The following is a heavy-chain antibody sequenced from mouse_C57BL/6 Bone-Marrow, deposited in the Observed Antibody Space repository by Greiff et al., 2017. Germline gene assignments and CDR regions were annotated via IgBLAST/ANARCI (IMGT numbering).Heavy chain of an antibody. Sequence: ESGPGLVKPSQSLSLTCSVTGYSITSGYYWNWIRQFPGNKLEWMGYISYDGSNNYNPSLKNRISITRDTSKNQFFLKLNSVTTEDTATYYCGEGYLWYFDFWGTGTTVTVSS. CDR3: GEGYLWYFDF. J-gene: IGHJ1*03. V-gene: IGHV3-6*01. CDR1: GYSITSGYY. D-gene: IGHD2-2*01. CDR2: ISYDGSN.